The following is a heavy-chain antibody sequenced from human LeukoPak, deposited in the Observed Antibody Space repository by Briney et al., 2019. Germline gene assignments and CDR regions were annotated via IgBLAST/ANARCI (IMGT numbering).Heavy chain of an antibody. J-gene: IGHJ3*01. CDR2: VYYIGST. CDR3: ARSPRGSGSSTLLGVAFDL. V-gene: IGHV4-39*01. Sequence: SETLSLTCTVSGDSISRSSDYWGWIRQPPGKGPEWIGSVYYIGSTFYNPSLKSLLTISIDTSKNQFSLKLSSVTAADTAMYYCARSPRGSGSSTLLGVAFDLWGQGTIVTVSS. CDR1: GDSISRSSDY. D-gene: IGHD3-10*01.